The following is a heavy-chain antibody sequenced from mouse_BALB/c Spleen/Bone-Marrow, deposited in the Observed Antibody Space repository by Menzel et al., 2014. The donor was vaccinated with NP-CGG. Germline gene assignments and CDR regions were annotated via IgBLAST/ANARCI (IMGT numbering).Heavy chain of an antibody. V-gene: IGHV1-4*01. Sequence: QVQLQQSRAELARPGASVKMSCKASGYTSTTYTIHWMKQRPGQGLEWIGYIIPSSGYTNYNQKFKDKATLTADKSSSTAYMQLSSLTPEDSAVYYCAIRYYAMDYWGQGTSVTVSS. CDR1: GYTSTTYT. CDR2: IIPSSGYT. CDR3: AIRYYAMDY. J-gene: IGHJ4*01. D-gene: IGHD1-1*01.